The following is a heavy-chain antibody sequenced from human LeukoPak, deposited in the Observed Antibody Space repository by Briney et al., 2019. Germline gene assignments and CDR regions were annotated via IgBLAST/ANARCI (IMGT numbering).Heavy chain of an antibody. D-gene: IGHD6-6*01. CDR1: GFTFDDYA. V-gene: IGHV3-9*01. J-gene: IGHJ5*02. Sequence: GGSLRLSCAASGFTFDDYAMHWVRQAPGKGLEWVSGISWNSGSIGYADSVKGRFTISRDNAKNSLYLQMNSLRAEDTALYYCAKDLEGYSSSSGIDPWGQGTLVTVSS. CDR3: AKDLEGYSSSSGIDP. CDR2: ISWNSGSI.